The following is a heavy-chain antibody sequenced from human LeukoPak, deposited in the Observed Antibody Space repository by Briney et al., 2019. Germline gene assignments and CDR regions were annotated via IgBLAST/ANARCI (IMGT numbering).Heavy chain of an antibody. V-gene: IGHV4-39*01. D-gene: IGHD6-13*01. CDR3: ARHPGYSSSWYGNWFDP. CDR1: GGSISSGGYY. Sequence: SETLSLTCTVSGGSISSGGYYWGWIRQPPGKGLEWIGSIYYSGSTYYNPSLKSRVTISVDTSKNQFSLKLSSVTAVDTAVYYCARHPGYSSSWYGNWFDPWGQGTLVTVSS. J-gene: IGHJ5*02. CDR2: IYYSGST.